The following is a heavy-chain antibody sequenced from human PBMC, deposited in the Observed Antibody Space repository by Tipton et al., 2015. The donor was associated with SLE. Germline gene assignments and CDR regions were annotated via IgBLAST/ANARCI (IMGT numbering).Heavy chain of an antibody. CDR2: IYYSGST. CDR1: GGSFSGYY. V-gene: IGHV4-59*12. CDR3: ARAWTTVVNLDY. J-gene: IGHJ4*02. Sequence: LRLSCAVYGGSFSGYYWSWIRQPPGKGLEWIGYIYYSGSTNYNPSLKSRVTISVDTSKNQFSLKLSSVTAADTAVYYCARAWTTVVNLDYWGQGTLVTVSS. D-gene: IGHD4-23*01.